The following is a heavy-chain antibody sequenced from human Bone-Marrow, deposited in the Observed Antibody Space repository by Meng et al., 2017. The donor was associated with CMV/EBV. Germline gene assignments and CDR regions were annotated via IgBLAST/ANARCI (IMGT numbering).Heavy chain of an antibody. CDR3: ARDRYYYGMDV. CDR1: GFTFSSYS. CDR2: ISSSSSYI. J-gene: IGHJ6*02. Sequence: GGSLRLSCAASGFTFSSYSMNWVRQAPGKGLEWVSSISSSSSYIYYADSVKGRFTISRDNSKNTLYLQMNSLRAEDTAVYYCARDRYYYGMDVWGQGTTVTVSS. V-gene: IGHV3-21*04.